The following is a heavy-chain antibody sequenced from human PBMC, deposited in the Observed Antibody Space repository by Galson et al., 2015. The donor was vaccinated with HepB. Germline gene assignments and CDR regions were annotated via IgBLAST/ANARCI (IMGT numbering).Heavy chain of an antibody. J-gene: IGHJ4*02. D-gene: IGHD3-22*01. Sequence: SVKVSCKVSGYTLTELSMHWVRQAPGKGLEWMGGFDPEDGETIYAQKFQGRVTMTEDTSTDTAYMELSSLRSEDTAVYYCATLPSYYDSTEFDYWGQGTLVTVSS. CDR3: ATLPSYYDSTEFDY. CDR1: GYTLTELS. CDR2: FDPEDGET. V-gene: IGHV1-24*01.